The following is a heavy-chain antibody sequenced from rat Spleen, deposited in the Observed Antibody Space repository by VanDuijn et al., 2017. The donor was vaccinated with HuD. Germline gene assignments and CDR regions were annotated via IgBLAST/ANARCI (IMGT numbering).Heavy chain of an antibody. CDR1: GFTFSNYG. J-gene: IGHJ2*01. CDR2: ISYDGSRT. CDR3: ARQWDY. V-gene: IGHV5-29*01. Sequence: EVQVVDHGGGLEQPGRSLKLSCAASGFTFSNYGMAWVRQAPTKGLEWVAVISYDGSRTYYRDSVKGRFTISRDNAKTTLYLQVDSLRSEDTATYYCARQWDYWGQGVMVTVSS.